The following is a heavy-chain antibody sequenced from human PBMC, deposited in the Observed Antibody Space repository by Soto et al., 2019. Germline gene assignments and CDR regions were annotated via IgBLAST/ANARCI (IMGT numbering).Heavy chain of an antibody. D-gene: IGHD4-17*01. CDR2: ISAYNDNT. V-gene: IGHV1-18*01. Sequence: QVQLVQSGAEVKKPGASVKVSCKASGYTFSSYAIGWVRQAPGQGLEWMGWISAYNDNTNSAQKLQGRVTMTTDTSTTTAYMELRSLRSDDTAMYYCARGWLTYGDYYFAYWGQGTLVTVSS. CDR3: ARGWLTYGDYYFAY. CDR1: GYTFSSYA. J-gene: IGHJ4*02.